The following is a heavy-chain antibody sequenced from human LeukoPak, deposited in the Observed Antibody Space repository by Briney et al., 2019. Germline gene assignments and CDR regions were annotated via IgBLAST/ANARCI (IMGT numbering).Heavy chain of an antibody. Sequence: ASVKVSCKASGYTFTGYYMHWVRQAPGQGLEWMGIINPSGGSTSYAQKFQGRVTMTRDTSTSTVYMELSSLRSEDTAVYYCARSLGYCSSTSCYAIDPSWFDPWGQGTLVTVSS. CDR2: INPSGGST. D-gene: IGHD2-2*01. V-gene: IGHV1-46*01. CDR3: ARSLGYCSSTSCYAIDPSWFDP. CDR1: GYTFTGYY. J-gene: IGHJ5*02.